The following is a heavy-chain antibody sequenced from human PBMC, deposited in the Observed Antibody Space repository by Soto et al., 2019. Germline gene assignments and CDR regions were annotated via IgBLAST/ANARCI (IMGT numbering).Heavy chain of an antibody. Sequence: PSETLSLTXAVYGGSFSGFYWSWIRQPPGKGLEWIGEINHSGSTNYNPSLKSRVTISVDTSKNQFSLKLSSVTAADTAVYYCASLRSLRYFDWLYRGMDVWGKGTTVTVSS. CDR3: ASLRSLRYFDWLYRGMDV. CDR1: GGSFSGFY. J-gene: IGHJ6*04. D-gene: IGHD3-9*01. V-gene: IGHV4-34*01. CDR2: INHSGST.